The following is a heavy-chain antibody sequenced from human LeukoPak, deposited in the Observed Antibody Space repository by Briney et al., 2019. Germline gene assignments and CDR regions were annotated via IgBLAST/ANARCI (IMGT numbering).Heavy chain of an antibody. CDR1: GGSITGYY. D-gene: IGHD4-23*01. V-gene: IGHV4-59*03. Sequence: PSETLSLTCTVSGGSITGYYYSWIRQPPGKGLEWIGYIYYSGSTNYNPSLKSRVTMSVDMSKNQLSLKLRSVTAADTAVYYCAYGGNSGTFDVWGQGTMVTVSS. CDR3: AYGGNSGTFDV. CDR2: IYYSGST. J-gene: IGHJ3*01.